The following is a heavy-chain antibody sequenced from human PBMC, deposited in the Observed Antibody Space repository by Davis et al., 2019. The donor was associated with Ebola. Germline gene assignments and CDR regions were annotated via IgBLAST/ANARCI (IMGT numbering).Heavy chain of an antibody. CDR3: ASDLSYDYVWGSPYYFDY. V-gene: IGHV3-7*01. Sequence: PGGSLRLSCAASGFTFSSYWRSWVRQAPGKGLEWVANIKQDGSEKYYVDSVKGRFTISRDNAKNSLYLQMNSLRAEDTAVYYCASDLSYDYVWGSPYYFDYWGQGTLVTVSS. CDR1: GFTFSSYW. CDR2: IKQDGSEK. D-gene: IGHD3-16*01. J-gene: IGHJ4*02.